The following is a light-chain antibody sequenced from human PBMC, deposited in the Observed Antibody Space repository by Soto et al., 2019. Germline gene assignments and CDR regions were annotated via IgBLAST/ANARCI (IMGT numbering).Light chain of an antibody. J-gene: IGKJ2*01. CDR1: QSVSSNY. CDR3: QQYGNSPYT. CDR2: GAS. V-gene: IGKV3-20*01. Sequence: EIVLTQSPGTLSVSPGESATLACRASQSVSSNYLAWYQQKPGQPPRLLIYGASSRATGIPDRFSGSGSGTDFTLTISRLEPEDFAVYYCQQYGNSPYTFGQGTKVDIK.